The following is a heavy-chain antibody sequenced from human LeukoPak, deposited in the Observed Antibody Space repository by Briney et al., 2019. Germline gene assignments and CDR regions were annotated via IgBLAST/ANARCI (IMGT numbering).Heavy chain of an antibody. D-gene: IGHD2/OR15-2a*01. Sequence: PSETLSLTCTVSGGSISSGSYYWSWIRQPAGKGLEWIGRIYTSGSTNYNPSLKSRVTISVDTSKNQFSLKLSSVTAADTAVYYCARGSSSRYFDHPHYFDYWGQGTLVTVSS. CDR2: IYTSGST. CDR1: GGSISSGSYY. V-gene: IGHV4-61*02. J-gene: IGHJ4*02. CDR3: ARGSSSRYFDHPHYFDY.